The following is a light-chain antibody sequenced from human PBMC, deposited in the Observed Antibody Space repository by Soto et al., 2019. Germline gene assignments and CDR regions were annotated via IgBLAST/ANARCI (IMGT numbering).Light chain of an antibody. CDR1: QSISSY. V-gene: IGKV1-39*01. Sequence: DIQMTQSPSSLSASVGDRVTITCRASQSISSYLNWYQQKPGKAPKLLIYAASSLQSGVPSRFRGSGSGTDFTLTVSSLQPEDFATYHCQQTFSRPYTFGQGTKLQIK. J-gene: IGKJ2*01. CDR3: QQTFSRPYT. CDR2: AAS.